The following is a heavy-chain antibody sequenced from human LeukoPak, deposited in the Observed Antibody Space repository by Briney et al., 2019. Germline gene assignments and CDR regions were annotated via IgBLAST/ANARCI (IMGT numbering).Heavy chain of an antibody. CDR3: ARRNCGGDCYPYYFDL. Sequence: SETLSLTWTVSGASISSSYWSWIRQPPGKGLEWIGYLYYSGSTNYNPSLQSRVTISVDTSKNQFSLKLSSLTAADTAVYYCARRNCGGDCYPYYFDLWGPGTLVTVSS. CDR2: LYYSGST. D-gene: IGHD2-21*02. V-gene: IGHV4-59*01. J-gene: IGHJ4*02. CDR1: GASISSSY.